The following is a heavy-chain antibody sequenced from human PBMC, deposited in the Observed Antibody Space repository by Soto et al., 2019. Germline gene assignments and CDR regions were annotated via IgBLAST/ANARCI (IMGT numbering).Heavy chain of an antibody. V-gene: IGHV4-39*01. Sequence: TSETLSLTCTVSGGSISSSSYYWGWIRQPPGKGLEWIGSIYYSGSTYYNPSLKSRVTISVDTSKNQLSLKLRSVTAADTAVYYCARHDGFSSGWIIDYWGHGTLVTVSS. CDR2: IYYSGST. D-gene: IGHD6-19*01. CDR3: ARHDGFSSGWIIDY. J-gene: IGHJ4*01. CDR1: GGSISSSSYY.